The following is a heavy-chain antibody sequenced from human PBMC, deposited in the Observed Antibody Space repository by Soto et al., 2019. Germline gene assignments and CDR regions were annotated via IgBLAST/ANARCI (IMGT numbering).Heavy chain of an antibody. J-gene: IGHJ5*02. CDR3: AKGDNLGPKTGYAFDP. CDR1: GDSVSSNTAS. Sequence: SQTLSLTCAISGDSVSSNTASWNWIRQSPSRGLEWLGRTYFRSKWYNDYAVSVKSRIIINPDTSNNQFSLQLDSVTPEDTAVYFCAKGDNLGPKTGYAFDPWGQGIMVTVSS. V-gene: IGHV6-1*01. D-gene: IGHD5-12*01. CDR2: TYFRSKWYN.